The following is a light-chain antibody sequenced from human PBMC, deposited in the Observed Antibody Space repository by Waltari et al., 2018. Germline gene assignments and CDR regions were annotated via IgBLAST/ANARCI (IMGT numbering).Light chain of an antibody. Sequence: QSALTQPASVSGSPGQSITISCTGTRSDVGSYNLVSWYQHHPGKAPKLMIYEVSKRPSGVSNRFSGSKSGNTASLTISGLQAEDEADYYCCSYAGSSTLVFGGGTKLTVL. CDR3: CSYAGSSTLV. CDR1: RSDVGSYNL. J-gene: IGLJ2*01. CDR2: EVS. V-gene: IGLV2-23*02.